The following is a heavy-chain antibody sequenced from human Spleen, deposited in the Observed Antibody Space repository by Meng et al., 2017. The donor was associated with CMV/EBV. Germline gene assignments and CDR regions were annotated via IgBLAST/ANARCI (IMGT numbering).Heavy chain of an antibody. CDR1: GFTFSSYE. CDR2: INSGSTI. Sequence: GESLKISCAASGFTFSSYEMNWVRQAPGKGLEWVSYINSGSTIYYADSVTGRFTISRDTSRSTLYLQMNSLRAEDTAVYYCAKNLYSGSYYYPPGDWGQGTLVTVSS. J-gene: IGHJ4*02. D-gene: IGHD1-26*01. CDR3: AKNLYSGSYYYPPGD. V-gene: IGHV3-48*03.